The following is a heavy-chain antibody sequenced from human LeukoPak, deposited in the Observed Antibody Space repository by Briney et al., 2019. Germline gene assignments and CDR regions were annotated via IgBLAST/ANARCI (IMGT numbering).Heavy chain of an antibody. J-gene: IGHJ6*03. CDR3: AKSQRLRELYYYYYYYMDV. D-gene: IGHD4-17*01. CDR2: ISISIIEI. Sequence: GGCPRLSCAPSGVTPCIDTMNSGRDTPGERGERGSSISISIIEIYPTHSVKGRFTFSRDNAKNSLYLQMNSLRDEDTAVYYCAKSQRLRELYYYYYYYMDVWGKGTTVTVSS. CDR1: GVTPCIDT. V-gene: IGHV3-21*04.